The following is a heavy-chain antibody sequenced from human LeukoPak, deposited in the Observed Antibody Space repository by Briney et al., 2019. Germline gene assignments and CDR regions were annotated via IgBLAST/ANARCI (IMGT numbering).Heavy chain of an antibody. J-gene: IGHJ4*02. CDR3: AKLIVVVTAPLDY. D-gene: IGHD2-21*02. CDR2: ISYDESNQ. V-gene: IGHV3-30*18. Sequence: QPGGSLRLSCAASGFTFSSYGMHWVRQAPGKGLEWVAAISYDESNQSYADSVKGRFTISRDNSKNTLYLQMNSLRAEDTAVYYCAKLIVVVTAPLDYWGQGTLVTVSS. CDR1: GFTFSSYG.